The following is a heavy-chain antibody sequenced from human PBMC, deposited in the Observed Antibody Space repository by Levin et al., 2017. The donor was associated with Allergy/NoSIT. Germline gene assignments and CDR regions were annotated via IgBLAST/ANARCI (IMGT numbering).Heavy chain of an antibody. D-gene: IGHD3-22*01. V-gene: IGHV3-73*01. CDR2: IRSKANSYAT. Sequence: GESLKISCAASGFTFSGSAMHWVRQASGKGLEWVGRIRSKANSYATAYAASVKGRFTISRDDSKNTAYLQMNSLKTEDTAVYYCTRPTYYYDSSGNESDYYYGMDVWGQGTTVTVSS. CDR1: GFTFSGSA. CDR3: TRPTYYYDSSGNESDYYYGMDV. J-gene: IGHJ6*02.